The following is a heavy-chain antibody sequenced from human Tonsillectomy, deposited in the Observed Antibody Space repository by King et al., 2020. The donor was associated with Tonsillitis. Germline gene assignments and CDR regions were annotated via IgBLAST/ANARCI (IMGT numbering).Heavy chain of an antibody. CDR2: ISYDGSNK. J-gene: IGHJ4*02. CDR1: GFTFNSYA. CDR3: ARAEPMIALGYYFDY. V-gene: IGHV3-30-3*01. D-gene: IGHD3-22*01. Sequence: VQLVESGGGVVQPGRSLRLSCAASGFTFNSYAIHWVRQAPGQGLEWVALISYDGSNKYYADSVKGRFTISRDNSKNTLYLQMNSLRAEDTAIYYCARAEPMIALGYYFDYWGQGTLVTVSS.